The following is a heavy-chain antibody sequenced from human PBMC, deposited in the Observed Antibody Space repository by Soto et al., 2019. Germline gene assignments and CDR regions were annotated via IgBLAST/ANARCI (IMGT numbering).Heavy chain of an antibody. CDR2: IYYSGST. V-gene: IGHV4-31*03. J-gene: IGHJ4*02. Sequence: QVQLQESGPGLVKPSQTLSLTCTVSGGSISSGGYYWSWIRQHPGKGLEWIGYIYYSGSTYYNPSLTSRVTISVDTSKNQFSLKLSSVTAADTAVYYCAGGDFDWLFRFAYWGQGTLVTVSS. CDR1: GGSISSGGYY. CDR3: AGGDFDWLFRFAY. D-gene: IGHD3-9*01.